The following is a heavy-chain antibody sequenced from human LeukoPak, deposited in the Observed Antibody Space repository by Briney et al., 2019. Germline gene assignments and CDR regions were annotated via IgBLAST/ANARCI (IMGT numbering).Heavy chain of an antibody. Sequence: ASVKVSCKASRYTFTGYYMHWVRQAPGQGLEWMGWINPNSGGTNYAQKFQGRVTMARDTSISTAYMELSRLRSDDTAVYYCARSGSGPGAFDIWGQGTMVTVSS. CDR3: ARSGSGPGAFDI. V-gene: IGHV1-2*02. CDR2: INPNSGGT. J-gene: IGHJ3*02. CDR1: RYTFTGYY. D-gene: IGHD3-10*01.